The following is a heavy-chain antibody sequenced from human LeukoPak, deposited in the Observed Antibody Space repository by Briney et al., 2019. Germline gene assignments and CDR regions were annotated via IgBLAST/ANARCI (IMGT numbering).Heavy chain of an antibody. J-gene: IGHJ3*02. V-gene: IGHV1-3*01. Sequence: GASVKVSCKASGYTFTSYAMNWVRQAPGQRLEWMGWINAGNGNTKYSQKFQGRVTITRDTSASTAYMELSSLRSEDTAVYYCARDISQATVGYDAFDIWGQGTMVTVSS. CDR3: ARDISQATVGYDAFDI. D-gene: IGHD4-23*01. CDR2: INAGNGNT. CDR1: GYTFTSYA.